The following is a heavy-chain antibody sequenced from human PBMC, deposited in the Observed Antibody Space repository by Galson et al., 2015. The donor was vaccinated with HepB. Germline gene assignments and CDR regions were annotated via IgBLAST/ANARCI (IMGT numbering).Heavy chain of an antibody. CDR1: GFTFSSYW. CDR2: VNHDGSTT. D-gene: IGHD3-3*01. J-gene: IGHJ4*02. Sequence: SLRLSCAASGFTFSSYWMHWVRQVPGQGLVWVSYVNHDGSTTTYADSVKGRFTITRDNAKNTLYLQMNSLRAEDTAVYYCARDHYTEPPFWGQGTLVTVSA. CDR3: ARDHYTEPPF. V-gene: IGHV3-74*01.